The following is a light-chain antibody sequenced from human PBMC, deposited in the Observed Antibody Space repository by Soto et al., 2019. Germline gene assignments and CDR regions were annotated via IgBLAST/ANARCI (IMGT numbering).Light chain of an antibody. CDR2: INSDGSH. CDR1: SGHSSYA. J-gene: IGLJ2*01. V-gene: IGLV4-69*01. CDR3: QTWGTGMV. Sequence: QPVLTQSPSASASLGASVNLTCTLSSGHSSYAIAWHQQQPEKGPRYLMKINSDGSHSKGDGIPDRFSGSRSGAERYLTISSLQSEDEADYYCQTWGTGMVFGGGTQLTVL.